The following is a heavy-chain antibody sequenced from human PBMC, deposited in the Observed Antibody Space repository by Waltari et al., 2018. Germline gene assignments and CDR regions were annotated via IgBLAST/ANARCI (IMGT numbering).Heavy chain of an antibody. J-gene: IGHJ4*02. CDR1: GLTLANTW. CDR2: IRSKTDGGTI. CDR3: TIPSGTYDDY. D-gene: IGHD1-26*01. Sequence: EIQLVESGGGLLEPGGSLRLSCAASGLTLANTWMSWVRQAPGKVLEWVGRIRSKTDGGTIDYGAPVKGRFTISRDDSKNIVYLQLERLKSEDSGVYYCTIPSGTYDDYWGQGTLVTVSS. V-gene: IGHV3-15*01.